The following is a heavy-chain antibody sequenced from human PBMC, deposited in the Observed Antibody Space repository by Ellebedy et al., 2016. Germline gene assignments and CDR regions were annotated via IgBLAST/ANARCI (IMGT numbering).Heavy chain of an antibody. CDR2: IGDSYSST. CDR3: AKDPTGEYWYFDL. Sequence: GESLKISXAVSGFTFSSAGMSWVRQAPGKGLEWVSSIGDSYSSTHYADSVKGRFTISRDNAKNTLYLQMNSLRAEDTAVYYCAKDPTGEYWYFDLWGRGTLVTVSS. D-gene: IGHD7-27*01. CDR1: GFTFSSAG. V-gene: IGHV3-23*01. J-gene: IGHJ2*01.